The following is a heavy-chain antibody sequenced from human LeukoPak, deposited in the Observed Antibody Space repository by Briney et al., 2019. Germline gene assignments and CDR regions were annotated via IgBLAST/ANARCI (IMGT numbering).Heavy chain of an antibody. D-gene: IGHD6-19*01. CDR2: IRNQATGGTA. CDR3: SRAYSTGWLGINDY. CDR1: GFTFSDYA. Sequence: GSLRLSCTAAGFTFSDYAVTWVRQAPGKGLEWVGFIRNQATGGTADYAASVKGRFTISRDDSKTIAYLQMSSLKTEDTAVYFCSRAYSTGWLGINDYWGQGALVTVFS. V-gene: IGHV3-49*04. J-gene: IGHJ4*02.